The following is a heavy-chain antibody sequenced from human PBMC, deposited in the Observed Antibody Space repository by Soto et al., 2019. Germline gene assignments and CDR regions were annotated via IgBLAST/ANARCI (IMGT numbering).Heavy chain of an antibody. Sequence: SETLSLTCTVSGGSISNYYWSCIRQPAGKGLEWIGSISTSGSTDYNPSLKSRVTISIDTSKSQFSLQVTSMTAAETAVYYRAGERREEIDDGYDIEYWGQGTMVTVSS. V-gene: IGHV4-4*07. CDR2: ISTSGST. CDR1: GGSISNYY. J-gene: IGHJ4*02. CDR3: AGERREEIDDGYDIEY. D-gene: IGHD5-12*01.